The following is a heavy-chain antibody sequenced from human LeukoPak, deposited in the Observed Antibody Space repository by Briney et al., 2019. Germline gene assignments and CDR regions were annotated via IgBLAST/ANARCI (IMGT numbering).Heavy chain of an antibody. D-gene: IGHD3-10*01. V-gene: IGHV1-24*01. CDR2: FDPEDGET. CDR1: GYTLTEIS. CDR3: GLAHTVLRGVIRY. J-gene: IGHJ4*02. Sequence: ASVKVSCKVSGYTLTEISIHWARQAPGKGLEWMGCFDPEDGETLDAHKFQGRVTMTEDTSSDTAYMELSSLKSEDTAVYYCGLAHTVLRGVIRYWGQGTLVIVSS.